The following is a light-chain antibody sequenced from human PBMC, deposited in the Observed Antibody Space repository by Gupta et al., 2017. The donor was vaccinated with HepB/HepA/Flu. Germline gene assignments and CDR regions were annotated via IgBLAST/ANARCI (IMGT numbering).Light chain of an antibody. V-gene: IGLV1-47*01. CDR3: AAWDDSLSGNWV. J-gene: IGLJ3*02. CDR1: SSNIGSNY. CDR2: RNN. Sequence: QSVLTQPPSASGTPGQRVTISCSRSSSNIGSNYVYWYQQHPGTAPKLLIYRNNQRPSGVPDRFSGSKSGTSASLAISGLRSEDEADYYCAAWDDSLSGNWVFGGGTKLTVL.